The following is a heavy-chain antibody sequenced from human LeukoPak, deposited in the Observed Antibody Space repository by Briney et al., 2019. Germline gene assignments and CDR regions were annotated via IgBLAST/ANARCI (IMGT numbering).Heavy chain of an antibody. V-gene: IGHV3-23*01. CDR1: GFTFSSYT. CDR2: VSGSGGNI. D-gene: IGHD2-2*01. J-gene: IGHJ4*02. Sequence: GGSLRLSCAASGFTFSSYTMSWVRQAPGKGLEWVSGVSGSGGNIHYADSVKGRFTISRDNSKNTLYLQMNSLRAEDTAVYYCAASLPNIVVVPATKGPFGYWGQGALVTVS. CDR3: AASLPNIVVVPATKGPFGY.